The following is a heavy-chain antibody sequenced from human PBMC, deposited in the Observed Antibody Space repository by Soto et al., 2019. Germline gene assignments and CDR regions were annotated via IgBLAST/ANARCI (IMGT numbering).Heavy chain of an antibody. Sequence: QVQLQESGPGLVKPSQTLSLTCTVSGGSISSGGYYWSWLRPHPGKGLEWIGYIYYSGSTYYNPSRKSRVTISVDTAKNQFSPKLSTVTAADTAVYHCAREQHTTNYWDYGGQGTLVTVSS. D-gene: IGHD1-1*01. J-gene: IGHJ4*02. V-gene: IGHV4-31*03. CDR1: GGSISSGGYY. CDR3: AREQHTTNYWDY. CDR2: IYYSGST.